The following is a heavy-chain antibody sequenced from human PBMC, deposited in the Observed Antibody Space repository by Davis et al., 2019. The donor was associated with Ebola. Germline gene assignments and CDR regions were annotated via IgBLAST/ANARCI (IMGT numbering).Heavy chain of an antibody. V-gene: IGHV4-34*01. CDR3: ARGRRYSYGPPRY. CDR1: GGSFSRYY. J-gene: IGHJ4*02. Sequence: SETLSLTCAVYGGSFSRYYWSCIRQPPGKGLEWIGEINHSGSTNYNPSLKSRVTISVDTSKNQFSLKLSSVTAADTAVYYCARGRRYSYGPPRYWGQGTLVTVSS. D-gene: IGHD5-18*01. CDR2: INHSGST.